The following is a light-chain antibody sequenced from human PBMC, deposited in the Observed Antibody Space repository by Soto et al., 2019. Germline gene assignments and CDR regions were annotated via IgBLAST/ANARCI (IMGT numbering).Light chain of an antibody. V-gene: IGKV3-20*01. CDR3: QQFSSYPLT. J-gene: IGKJ4*01. CDR1: QSVSNNY. Sequence: EIVLTTSPGTLSLSPVERATLSCRASQSVSNNYLAWYQQKPGQAPRLLIYDASSRATGIPDRFSGGGSGTDFTLTISRLEPEDFAVYYCQQFSSYPLTFGGGTKVDIK. CDR2: DAS.